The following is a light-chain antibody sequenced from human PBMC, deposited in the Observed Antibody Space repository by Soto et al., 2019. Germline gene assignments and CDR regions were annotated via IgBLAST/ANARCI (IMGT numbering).Light chain of an antibody. J-gene: IGLJ1*01. V-gene: IGLV1-40*01. CDR1: SSNIGADYE. CDR2: GNT. CDR3: KSYDNALMGCV. Sequence: QSVLTQPPSVSGAPGQRVIISCTGGSSNIGADYEVHWYQQLPGTAPKLLIYGNTNRPSGVLDRFSGYKSGSSASLAITGVQAEDEAEYYCKSYDNALMGCVFGTGTKLTVL.